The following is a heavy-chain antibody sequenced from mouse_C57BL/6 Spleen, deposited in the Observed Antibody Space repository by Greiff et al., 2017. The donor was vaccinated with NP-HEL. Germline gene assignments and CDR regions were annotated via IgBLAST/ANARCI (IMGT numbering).Heavy chain of an antibody. Sequence: EVKLVESGPELVKPGASVKISCKASGYTFTDYYMNWVKQSHGKSLEWIGDINPNNGGTSYNQKFKGKATLTVDKSSSTAYMELRSLTSEDSAVYYCARPGVNDYWGQGTTLTVSS. CDR3: ARPGVNDY. CDR1: GYTFTDYY. CDR2: INPNNGGT. V-gene: IGHV1-26*01. J-gene: IGHJ2*01. D-gene: IGHD2-1*01.